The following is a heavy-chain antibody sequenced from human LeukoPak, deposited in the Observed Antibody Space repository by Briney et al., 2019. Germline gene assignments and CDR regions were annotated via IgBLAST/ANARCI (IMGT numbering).Heavy chain of an antibody. V-gene: IGHV4-30-4*02. Sequence: SETLSLTCTVSGGSISSGDYYWSWLRQPPGTGLEWIGYIYYSGSTLSSTSLRSRVTISVDTSKSQFSLNLTSVTAADTAVYYCAGELKVGNTGYYFDYWGQGTLVTVSS. CDR2: IYYSGST. J-gene: IGHJ4*02. CDR3: AGELKVGNTGYYFDY. D-gene: IGHD1-7*01. CDR1: GGSISSGDYY.